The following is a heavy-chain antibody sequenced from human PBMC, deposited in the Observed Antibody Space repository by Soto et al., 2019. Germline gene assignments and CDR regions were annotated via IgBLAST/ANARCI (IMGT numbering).Heavy chain of an antibody. CDR3: AKSTGGTANGMGV. Sequence: EVQVVESGGGLVQPGRSLRLSCAASGFSFDDYAMHWVRQAPGKGLEWVSGISWNRGTIGYADSVKGRFTISRANAKNSLYLQLNSLRAEDTALYYCAKSTGGTANGMGVWGQGTTVTVSS. V-gene: IGHV3-9*01. CDR1: GFSFDDYA. CDR2: ISWNRGTI. D-gene: IGHD2-8*02. J-gene: IGHJ6*02.